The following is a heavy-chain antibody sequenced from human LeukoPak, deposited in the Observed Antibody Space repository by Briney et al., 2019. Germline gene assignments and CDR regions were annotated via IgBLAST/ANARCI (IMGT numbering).Heavy chain of an antibody. CDR1: GGSFSGYY. D-gene: IGHD1-1*01. CDR3: ARVSWFPGTSYYYMDV. Sequence: PSETLSLTCDVYGGSFSGYYCSWIRQPPGNGLEWFGEINHSGSTNYNPSLKSRVTISVDTSKNQFSLKLTSVTAADTAVYYCARVSWFPGTSYYYMDVWGKGTTVTVSS. CDR2: INHSGST. J-gene: IGHJ6*03. V-gene: IGHV4-34*01.